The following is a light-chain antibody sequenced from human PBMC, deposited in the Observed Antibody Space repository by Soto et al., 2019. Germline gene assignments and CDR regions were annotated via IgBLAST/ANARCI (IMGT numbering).Light chain of an antibody. CDR2: DAS. CDR3: QQYKSYKT. V-gene: IGKV1-5*01. CDR1: QTISSG. J-gene: IGKJ1*01. Sequence: DIPMTQSPSTLSASVGDRVTITCRASQTISSGLAWYQQKPGKAPKVLIYDASTLESGVPSRCSGSGSGTEFTLTISSLQPDDVASYYCQQYKSYKTFGQGTKVEIK.